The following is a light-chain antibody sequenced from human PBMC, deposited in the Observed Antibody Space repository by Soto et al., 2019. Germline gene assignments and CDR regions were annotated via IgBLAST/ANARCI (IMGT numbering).Light chain of an antibody. CDR3: HQANRFPHT. CDR1: QDIAIW. Sequence: DIHMTQSPSCVSASVGDTVTVTCRASQDIAIWLGWYQQKRGRAPKLLVYGASSLQNGVPSRFRGSGSGTDLTLTITSLQPEDFATYFGHQANRFPHTFGGGTKVEI. V-gene: IGKV1-12*01. CDR2: GAS. J-gene: IGKJ4*01.